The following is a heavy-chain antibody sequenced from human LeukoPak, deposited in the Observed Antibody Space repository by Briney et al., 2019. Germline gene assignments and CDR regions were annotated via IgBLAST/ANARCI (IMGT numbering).Heavy chain of an antibody. J-gene: IGHJ4*02. Sequence: GGSLRLSCAASGFTFSNYAMAWVRQAPGKGLEWVSAITSGGNTYFVDSVKGRLTISRDNSKNTVHLQMNSLRAEDTAVYYCLKDWGTYRAFDYWGQGTLVTVSS. CDR3: LKDWGTYRAFDY. CDR1: GFTFSNYA. D-gene: IGHD3-16*01. V-gene: IGHV3-23*01. CDR2: ITSGGNT.